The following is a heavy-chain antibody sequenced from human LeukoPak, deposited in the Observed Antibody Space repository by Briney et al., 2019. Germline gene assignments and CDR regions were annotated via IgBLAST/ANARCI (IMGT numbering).Heavy chain of an antibody. D-gene: IGHD2-2*01. CDR3: AKGRSSTSLLIDY. J-gene: IGHJ4*02. V-gene: IGHV3-23*01. CDR2: LSGSGGST. CDR1: GFTSSTYA. Sequence: GGSLRLSCAASGFTSSTYAMNWVRQAPGKGLEWVSRLSGSGGSTSYADSVKGRFTISRDNSKNTLFMQMNNLRAEDTAVYYCAKGRSSTSLLIDYWGQGTLVTVSS.